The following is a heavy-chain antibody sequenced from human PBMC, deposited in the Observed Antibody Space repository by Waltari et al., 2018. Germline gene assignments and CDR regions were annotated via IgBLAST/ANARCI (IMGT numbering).Heavy chain of an antibody. V-gene: IGHV4-34*02. CDR2: VNHIGST. CDR3: ATGRRWLQLHY. D-gene: IGHD5-12*01. CDR1: CWSFSSYF. J-gene: IGHJ4*02. Sequence: QVQLQQWGAGLLKPSETLSLTCAVYCWSFSSYFFFWIRQPPGKGLEWIGEVNHIGSTTYNSSLKSRLTISVDTSKHQFSLKLTSVTAADTGVYYCATGRRWLQLHYWGQGTLVTVSS.